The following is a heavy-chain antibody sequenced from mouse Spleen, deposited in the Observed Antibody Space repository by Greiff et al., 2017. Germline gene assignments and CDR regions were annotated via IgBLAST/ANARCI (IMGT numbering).Heavy chain of an antibody. CDR2: ISSGGGST. CDR1: GFAFSSYD. V-gene: IGHV5-12-1*01. D-gene: IGHD1-1*01. J-gene: IGHJ4*01. CDR3: ARQGFIYAMDY. Sequence: EVQRVESGGGLVKPGGSLKLSCAASGFAFSSYDMSWVRQTPEKRLEWVAYISSGGGSTYYPDTVKGRFTISRDNAKNTLYLQMSSLKSEDTAMYYCARQGFIYAMDYWGQGTSVTVSS.